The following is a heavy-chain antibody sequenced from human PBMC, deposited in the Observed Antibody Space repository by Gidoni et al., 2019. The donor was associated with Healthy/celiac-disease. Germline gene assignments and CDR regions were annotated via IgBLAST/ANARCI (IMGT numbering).Heavy chain of an antibody. D-gene: IGHD1-1*01. CDR2: ISGSGGST. CDR3: AKEAGTTAMYYYYGMDV. J-gene: IGHJ6*02. Sequence: EVQLVESGGGLVQPGGSLRLYCAASGFTFSSYAMSWVRQAPGKGLVGGSAISGSGGSTYYADSVKGRFTISRDNSKNTLYLQMNSLRAEDTAVYYCAKEAGTTAMYYYYGMDVWGQGTTVTVSS. V-gene: IGHV3-23*04. CDR1: GFTFSSYA.